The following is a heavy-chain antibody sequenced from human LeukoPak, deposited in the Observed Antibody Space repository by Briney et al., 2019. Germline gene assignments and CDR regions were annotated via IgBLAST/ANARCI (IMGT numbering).Heavy chain of an antibody. CDR2: MNPNSGNT. J-gene: IGHJ6*03. CDR3: ARSTWYYDFWSCYYSYYYYMDV. D-gene: IGHD3-3*01. CDR1: GYTFTSYD. Sequence: GASVKVSCKASGYTFTSYDINWVRQATGQGLEWMGWMNPNSGNTGYAQKFQGRVTMTRNTSISTAYMELSSLRSEDTAVYYCARSTWYYDFWSCYYSYYYYMDVWGKGTTVTVSS. V-gene: IGHV1-8*01.